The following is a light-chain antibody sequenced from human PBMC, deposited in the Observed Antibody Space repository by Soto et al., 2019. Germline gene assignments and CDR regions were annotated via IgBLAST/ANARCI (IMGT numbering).Light chain of an antibody. V-gene: IGKV1-9*01. J-gene: IGKJ4*01. CDR1: QDISSY. CDR2: DGS. CDR3: QQFYTYLLT. Sequence: DIQLTQSPSFLSASVGDRVTITCRASQDISSYLAWYQQKPGEAPKLLISDGSTLQSGVPSRFSGSGSGIEFTLTITSLQPEDFATFYCQQFYTYLLTVGGGTKVEI.